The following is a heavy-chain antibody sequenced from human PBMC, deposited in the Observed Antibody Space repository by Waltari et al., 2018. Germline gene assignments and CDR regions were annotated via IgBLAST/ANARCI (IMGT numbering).Heavy chain of an antibody. D-gene: IGHD3-22*01. Sequence: QVQLVQSGAEVKKPGSSVKVSCKASGGTFSSYVISWVRQAPGQGLEWMGGIIPSFGTANYAQKFQGRDTIIADESTSTAYMELSSLRSEDTAVYYCARSYYNDRIGDYPSLGAFDYWGQGTLVTVSS. V-gene: IGHV1-69*12. J-gene: IGHJ4*02. CDR2: IIPSFGTA. CDR3: ARSYYNDRIGDYPSLGAFDY. CDR1: GGTFSSYV.